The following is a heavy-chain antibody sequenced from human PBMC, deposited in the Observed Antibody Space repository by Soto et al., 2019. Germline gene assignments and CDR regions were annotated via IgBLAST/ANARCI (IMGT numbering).Heavy chain of an antibody. D-gene: IGHD2-15*01. CDR1: GFTFSSYG. CDR2: ISYDGSNK. CDR3: AKDGFPSVVTPTPYYYYYGMDV. J-gene: IGHJ6*02. Sequence: GGSLRLSCAASGFTFSSYGMHWVRQAPGKGLEWVAVISYDGSNKYYADSVKGRFTISRDNSKNTLYLQMNSLRAEDTAVYYCAKDGFPSVVTPTPYYYYYGMDVWGQGTTVTVSS. V-gene: IGHV3-30*18.